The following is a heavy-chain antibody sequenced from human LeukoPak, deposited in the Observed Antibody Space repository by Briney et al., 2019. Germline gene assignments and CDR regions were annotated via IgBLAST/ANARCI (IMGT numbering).Heavy chain of an antibody. J-gene: IGHJ4*02. Sequence: ASVKVSCKASGGTFISYAISWVRQAPGQGLEWMGGIIPIFGTANYAQKFQGRVTITADESTSTACMELSSLRSGDTAVYYCAKAVAGYFDYWGQGTLVTVSS. CDR3: AKAVAGYFDY. CDR1: GGTFISYA. D-gene: IGHD6-19*01. CDR2: IIPIFGTA. V-gene: IGHV1-69*13.